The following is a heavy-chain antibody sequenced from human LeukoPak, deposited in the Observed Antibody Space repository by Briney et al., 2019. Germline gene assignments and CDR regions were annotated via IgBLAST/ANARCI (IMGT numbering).Heavy chain of an antibody. CDR3: ARGANVIRYFDWLRGDL. CDR2: ISDNGGST. Sequence: GGSLRLSCAASGFTFSRYAMHWVRQAPGKGLEYVSAISDNGGSTYYANSVKGRFTISRDNSKNTLYLQMGSLRPEDMVVYYCARGANVIRYFDWLRGDLWGQGTMVTVSS. CDR1: GFTFSRYA. J-gene: IGHJ3*01. D-gene: IGHD3-9*01. V-gene: IGHV3-64*01.